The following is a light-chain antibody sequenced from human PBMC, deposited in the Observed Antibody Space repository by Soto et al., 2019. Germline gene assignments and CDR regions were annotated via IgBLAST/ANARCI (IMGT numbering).Light chain of an antibody. V-gene: IGKV3-20*01. CDR3: QQYGSSPYT. CDR2: AAS. Sequence: EIVLTQSPGTLSVSPGERATLSCRASQSVSSEYLAWYQQKPDQAPRLLLYAASNTATGIPDRFSGSGSGTEFTLTISRLEPEDFAVYSCQQYGSSPYTFGQGTKLEI. J-gene: IGKJ2*01. CDR1: QSVSSEY.